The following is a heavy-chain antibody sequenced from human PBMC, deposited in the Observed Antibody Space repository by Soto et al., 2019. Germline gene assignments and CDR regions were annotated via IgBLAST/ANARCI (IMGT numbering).Heavy chain of an antibody. CDR3: EKAGRGGLYSSSPPRYYYGMDV. V-gene: IGHV3-23*01. Sequence: EVQLLESGGGLVQPGGSLRLSCAASGFTFSSYAMSWVRQAPGKGLEWVSAISGSGGSTYYADSVKGRFTISRDNSKNTLYLQMNSLSAEDTAVYYCEKAGRGGLYSSSPPRYYYGMDVWGQGTTVTVSS. CDR2: ISGSGGST. J-gene: IGHJ6*02. CDR1: GFTFSSYA. D-gene: IGHD6-13*01.